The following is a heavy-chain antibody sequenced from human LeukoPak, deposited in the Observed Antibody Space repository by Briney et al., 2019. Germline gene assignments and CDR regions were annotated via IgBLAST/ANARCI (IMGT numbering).Heavy chain of an antibody. J-gene: IGHJ3*02. CDR1: GGSISSYY. CDR3: ARDTYIVGAFDI. CDR2: IYYSGST. V-gene: IGHV4-59*13. Sequence: ASETLSLTCTVSGGSISSYYWSWIRQPPGKGLEWIGYIYYSGSTNYNPSLKSRVTISVDTSKNQFSLKLSSVTAADTAVYYCARDTYIVGAFDIWGQGTMVTVSS. D-gene: IGHD3-16*02.